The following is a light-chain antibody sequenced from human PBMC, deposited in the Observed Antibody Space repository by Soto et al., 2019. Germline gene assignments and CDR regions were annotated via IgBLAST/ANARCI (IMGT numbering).Light chain of an antibody. CDR1: QSVSSY. CDR2: DAS. CDR3: QHRSNWPPWT. J-gene: IGKJ1*01. V-gene: IGKV3-11*01. Sequence: EIVLTQSPATLSLSPGERATLSCRASQSVSSYLAWYQQKPGQAPRLLIYDASNRATGIPARFSGSGSGTDFTLTITSLDPEDSAVYYCQHRSNWPPWTFGQGTKVEIK.